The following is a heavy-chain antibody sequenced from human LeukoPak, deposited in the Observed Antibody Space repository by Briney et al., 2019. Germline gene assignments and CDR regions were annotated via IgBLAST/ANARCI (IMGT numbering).Heavy chain of an antibody. J-gene: IGHJ6*03. CDR1: GGPIISYY. V-gene: IGHV4-4*07. D-gene: IGHD3-22*01. Sequence: SETLSLTRTVSGGPIISYYWSWIRQSAGKGLEWIGRIYGSGITDYNPSLKSRITMSLDMSKKQFSLKLTSVTAADTAVYYCARLKYYDSTGYSPSYYMDVWGKGTTVTVFS. CDR2: IYGSGIT. CDR3: ARLKYYDSTGYSPSYYMDV.